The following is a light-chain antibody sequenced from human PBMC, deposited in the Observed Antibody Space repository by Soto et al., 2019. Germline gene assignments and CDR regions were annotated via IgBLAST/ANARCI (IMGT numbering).Light chain of an antibody. CDR3: QQYDNYDIT. Sequence: DIQIPQSPSSLSASVGATVTITCQASQDINKFLNWYQQKPGKAPKLLIYDVSNLETGVPSRFSGSGSETHFTLTINSLQPEDIATYYCQQYDNYDITFGQGTRLEIK. V-gene: IGKV1-33*01. CDR2: DVS. CDR1: QDINKF. J-gene: IGKJ5*01.